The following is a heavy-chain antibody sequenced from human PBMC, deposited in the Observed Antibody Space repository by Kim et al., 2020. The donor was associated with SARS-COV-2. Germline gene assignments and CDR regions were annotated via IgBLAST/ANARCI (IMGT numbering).Heavy chain of an antibody. CDR3: AKAYNWNDEGV. V-gene: IGHV3-30*02. J-gene: IGHJ4*02. D-gene: IGHD1-20*01. CDR2: K. Sequence: KYDADSVKGRFTISRDNSKNTLYLQMNSLRAEDTAVYYCAKAYNWNDEGVWGQGTLVTVSS.